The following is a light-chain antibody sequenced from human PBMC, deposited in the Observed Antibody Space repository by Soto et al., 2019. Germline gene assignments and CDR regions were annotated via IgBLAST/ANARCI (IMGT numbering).Light chain of an antibody. CDR2: DAS. CDR3: QQRTNWPPVT. CDR1: QSVSSY. V-gene: IGKV3-11*01. J-gene: IGKJ5*01. Sequence: EIVLTQSPATLSLSRGERATLSCRASQSVSSYLAWYQQKPGQAPRLLIYDASNRAPGIPARFSGSGSGTDFTLTISSLEPEDFAIYYRQQRTNWPPVTFGQGTRLEIK.